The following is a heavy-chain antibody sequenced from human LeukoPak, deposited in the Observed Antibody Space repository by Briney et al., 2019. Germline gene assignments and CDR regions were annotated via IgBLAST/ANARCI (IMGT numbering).Heavy chain of an antibody. D-gene: IGHD1-1*01. CDR3: AKVRYGTFNWFDP. Sequence: SETLSLTCTVSGDSINNYYWSWVRQPAGKGLEWIGRIYSTGSTNYNPSLKSRVTMSVDTSKNQFSLKLSSVTAADTAVYYCAKVRYGTFNWFDPWGQGTLVTVSS. CDR1: GDSINNYY. V-gene: IGHV4-4*07. CDR2: IYSTGST. J-gene: IGHJ5*02.